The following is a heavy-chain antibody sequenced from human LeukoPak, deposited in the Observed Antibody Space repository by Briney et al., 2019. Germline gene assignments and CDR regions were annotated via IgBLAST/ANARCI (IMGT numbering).Heavy chain of an antibody. J-gene: IGHJ4*02. D-gene: IGHD2-2*01. CDR1: GFTFSSYS. CDR2: ISSSSSYI. CDR3: ARSHVSCYDY. Sequence: PGGSLRLFCAASGFTFSSYSMNWVRQAPGKGLEWVSSISSSSSYIYYADSVKGRFTISRDNAKNSLYLQMNSLRAEDTAVYYCARSHVSCYDYWGQGTLVTVSS. V-gene: IGHV3-21*01.